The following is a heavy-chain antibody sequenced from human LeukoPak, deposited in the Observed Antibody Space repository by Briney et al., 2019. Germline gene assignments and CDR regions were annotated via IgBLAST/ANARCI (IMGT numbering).Heavy chain of an antibody. V-gene: IGHV1-2*02. D-gene: IGHD3-22*01. Sequence: GASVKVSCKATGYTFTGYQMHWVRQAPGQGLEWMGWINPNSGGTNYAQKFQGRVTMTRDTSISTAYMELSRLRSDDTAVYYCARDNGRGTMRMDVWGQGTTVTVSS. CDR1: GYTFTGYQ. CDR3: ARDNGRGTMRMDV. CDR2: INPNSGGT. J-gene: IGHJ6*02.